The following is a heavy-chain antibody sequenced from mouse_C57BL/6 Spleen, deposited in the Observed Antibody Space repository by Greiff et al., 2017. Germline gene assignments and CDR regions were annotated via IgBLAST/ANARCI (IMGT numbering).Heavy chain of an antibody. J-gene: IGHJ2*01. Sequence: EVQLQESGPGLVKPSQSLSLTCSVTGYSITSGYYWNWLRQFPGDQLERRGYISYDGSNNYNPSLKNRISITRDTSKNQFFLKLNSVTTEDTATYYCTSLDWDGDWGQGTTLTVSS. D-gene: IGHD4-1*01. CDR1: GYSITSGYY. CDR3: TSLDWDGD. CDR2: ISYDGSN. V-gene: IGHV3-6*01.